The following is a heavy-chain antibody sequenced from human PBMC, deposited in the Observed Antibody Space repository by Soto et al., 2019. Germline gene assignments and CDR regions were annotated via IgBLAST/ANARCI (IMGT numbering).Heavy chain of an antibody. D-gene: IGHD2-15*01. J-gene: IGHJ6*02. V-gene: IGHV2-5*02. Sequence: QITLKESGPTLVKPTQTLTLTCTFSGFSVSTSAVGVGWIRQPPGKALEWLALIYGDDDERYSPGLKSRLTIXKXXSKTQVVRTMTNMDPVDTATYYCAHKGGRGAGMDVWGQGTTVTVSS. CDR3: AHKGGRGAGMDV. CDR1: GFSVSTSAVG. CDR2: IYGDDDE.